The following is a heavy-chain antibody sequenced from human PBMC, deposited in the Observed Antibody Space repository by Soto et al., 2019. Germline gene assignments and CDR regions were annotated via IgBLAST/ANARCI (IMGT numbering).Heavy chain of an antibody. CDR2: ISGSGGST. CDR3: AKTRRGGYVFDAFDI. V-gene: IGHV3-23*01. Sequence: HPGGSLRPSCAASGFTFSSYSMNWVRQAPGKGLEWVSAISGSGGSTYYADSVKGRFTISRDNSKNTLYLQMNSLRAEDTAVYYCAKTRRGGYVFDAFDIWGQGTMVTVSS. CDR1: GFTFSSYS. D-gene: IGHD3-10*01. J-gene: IGHJ3*02.